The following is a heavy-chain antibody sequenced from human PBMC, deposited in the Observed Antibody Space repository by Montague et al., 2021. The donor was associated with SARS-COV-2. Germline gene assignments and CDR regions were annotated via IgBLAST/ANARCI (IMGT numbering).Heavy chain of an antibody. V-gene: IGHV1-8*01. Sequence: SVKVSCKASGYTFTSYDINWVRQATGQGLEWMGWMNPNSGNTGYAQKLQGRVTMTRNTSISTAYMELSSLRSEDTAVYYCARGVRVSVGVIVVVVNTYYLDYWGKGTLVTVSS. CDR1: GYTFTSYD. CDR3: ARGVRVSVGVIVVVVNTYYLDY. J-gene: IGHJ4*02. D-gene: IGHD3-22*01. CDR2: MNPNSGNT.